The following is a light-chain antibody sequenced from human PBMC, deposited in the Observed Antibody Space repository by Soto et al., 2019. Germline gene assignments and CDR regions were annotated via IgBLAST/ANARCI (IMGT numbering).Light chain of an antibody. CDR1: SSNIGSYY. CDR2: RNN. Sequence: QSALTQPPSASGTPGQRVTISCSGSSSNIGSYYVYWYQQLPGTSPKLLIYRNNQRPLGVPDLFSGSKSGTSASLAISGLRSEDEADYYCAAWGDSLSAPYVFGTGTKVTVL. J-gene: IGLJ1*01. V-gene: IGLV1-47*01. CDR3: AAWGDSLSAPYV.